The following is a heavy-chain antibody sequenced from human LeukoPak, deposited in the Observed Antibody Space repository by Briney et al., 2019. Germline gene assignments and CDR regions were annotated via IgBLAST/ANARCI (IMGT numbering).Heavy chain of an antibody. CDR3: ATLNVVVVAATPLPGDY. Sequence: GASVKVSCKASGYTFTGYYMHWVRQAPGQGLEWMGWINPNSGGTNYAQKFQGRVTMTRDTSISTAYMELSRLRSDDRAVYYCATLNVVVVAATPLPGDYWGQGTLVTVSP. V-gene: IGHV1-2*02. J-gene: IGHJ4*02. D-gene: IGHD2-15*01. CDR1: GYTFTGYY. CDR2: INPNSGGT.